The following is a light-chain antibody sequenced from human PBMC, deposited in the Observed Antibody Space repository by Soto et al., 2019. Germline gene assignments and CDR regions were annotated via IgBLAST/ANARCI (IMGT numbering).Light chain of an antibody. CDR2: AAS. Sequence: EIQMDQSPSSLSASLGDRVTLTCRASRSVNRFVNWYQQHPGGAPKVLIYAASTLQSGVPSRFSGNGAGTEFPITISTLQHEDSATYCCQQTDRPSYTFGQGTRLEIK. CDR1: RSVNRF. CDR3: QQTDRPSYT. J-gene: IGKJ2*01. V-gene: IGKV1-39*01.